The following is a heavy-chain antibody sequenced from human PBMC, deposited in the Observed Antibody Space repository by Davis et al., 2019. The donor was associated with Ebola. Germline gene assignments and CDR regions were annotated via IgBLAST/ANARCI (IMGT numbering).Heavy chain of an antibody. CDR3: ASQLELRLYYYYYYGMDV. J-gene: IGHJ6*02. CDR1: GYTFTSYD. D-gene: IGHD1-7*01. Sequence: AASVKVSCKASGYTFTSYDINWVRQATGQGLEWMGWMNPNSGNTGYAQKFQGRITMTRNISISTAYMELSSLRSDDTAVYYCASQLELRLYYYYYYGMDVWGQGTTVTVSS. CDR2: MNPNSGNT. V-gene: IGHV1-8*01.